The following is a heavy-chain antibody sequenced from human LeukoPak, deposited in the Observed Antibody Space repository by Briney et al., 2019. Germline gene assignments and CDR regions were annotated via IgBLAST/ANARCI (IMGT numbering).Heavy chain of an antibody. D-gene: IGHD3-10*01. CDR2: INYSGGTT. CDR1: GFTFSSYA. J-gene: IGHJ3*02. Sequence: GGSLRLSCAASGFTFSSYAMSWVRQAPGKGLEWVSTINYSGGTTYYADSVKGRFAISRDSSKNTLYLQMNGLRGEDTAVYYCAKDDGGSPPDAFDIWGQGTLVTVSS. V-gene: IGHV3-23*01. CDR3: AKDDGGSPPDAFDI.